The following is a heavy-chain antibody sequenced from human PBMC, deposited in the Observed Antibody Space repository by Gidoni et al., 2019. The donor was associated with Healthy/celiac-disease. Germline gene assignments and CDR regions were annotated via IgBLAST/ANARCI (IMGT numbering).Heavy chain of an antibody. CDR2: IYYSGSN. V-gene: IGHV4-39*01. Sequence: QLQLQESGPGLVKPSETLSLTCTVSGGSISSSSYYWGWIRQPPGKGLEWIGSIYYSGSNYYNPSLKSRVTISVDTSKNQFSLKLSSVTAADTAVYYCASPIAAGDAFDIWGQGTMVTVSS. CDR1: GGSISSSSYY. D-gene: IGHD6-13*01. J-gene: IGHJ3*02. CDR3: ASPIAAGDAFDI.